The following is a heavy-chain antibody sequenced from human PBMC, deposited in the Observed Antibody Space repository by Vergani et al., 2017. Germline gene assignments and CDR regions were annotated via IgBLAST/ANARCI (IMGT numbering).Heavy chain of an antibody. CDR1: GFTFSSYA. CDR3: AKDRAPLFDTYYFDY. CDR2: ISGSGGST. V-gene: IGHV3-23*01. D-gene: IGHD2-21*01. J-gene: IGHJ4*02. Sequence: EVQLLESGGGLIQPGGSLRLSCAASGFTFSSYAMSWVRQAPGKGLEWVSAISGSGGSTYYADSVKGRFTISRDNSKNTLYLQMNSLRAEDTAVYYCAKDRAPLFDTYYFDYWGQGTLVTVSS.